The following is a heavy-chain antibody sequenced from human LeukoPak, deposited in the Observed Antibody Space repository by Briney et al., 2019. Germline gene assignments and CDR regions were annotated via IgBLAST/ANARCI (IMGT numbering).Heavy chain of an antibody. CDR3: AKDKSWKLHLFDY. CDR2: ISYDGSNK. Sequence: GGSLRLSCVGSGFTFSNYGMHWVRQAPGKGLEWVAFISYDGSNKKYADSVKGRFTISRDIARNTLSLQMNSLRAEDTAVYYCAKDKSWKLHLFDYWGQGALVTVSS. V-gene: IGHV3-30*18. J-gene: IGHJ4*02. CDR1: GFTFSNYG. D-gene: IGHD1-1*01.